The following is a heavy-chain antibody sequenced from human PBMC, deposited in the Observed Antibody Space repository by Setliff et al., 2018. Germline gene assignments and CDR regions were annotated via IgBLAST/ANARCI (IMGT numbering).Heavy chain of an antibody. J-gene: IGHJ6*03. CDR2: INEDGSHK. V-gene: IGHV3-7*01. CDR1: GFTFSSYW. Sequence: GSLRLSCAASGFTFSSYWMSWVRQAPGKGLERLANINEDGSHKWYADSVKGRFTISRDNAKNSLYLQVNSLRAEDTAVYYCATNPRKGRSGGYYYDDPYYYYMDVWGKGTTVTVSS. D-gene: IGHD3-22*01. CDR3: ATNPRKGRSGGYYYDDPYYYYMDV.